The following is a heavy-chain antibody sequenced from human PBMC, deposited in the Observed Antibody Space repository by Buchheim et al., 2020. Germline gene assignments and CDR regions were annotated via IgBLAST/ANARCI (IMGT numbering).Heavy chain of an antibody. CDR1: GFTFSDYE. CDR3: ASTDTFGGVIAFYYFDY. D-gene: IGHD3-16*02. CDR2: ISGSGSTI. J-gene: IGHJ4*02. Sequence: EVQLVESGGGLVQPGGSLRLSCAASGFTFSDYEMNWVRQAPGKGLEWISYISGSGSTISNADSVKGRFIISRDNAKNTLYLQMNSLRAEDTAVYYCASTDTFGGVIAFYYFDYWGQGTL. V-gene: IGHV3-48*03.